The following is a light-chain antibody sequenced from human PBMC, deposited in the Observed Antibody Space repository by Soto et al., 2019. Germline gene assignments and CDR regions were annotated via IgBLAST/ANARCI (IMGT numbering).Light chain of an antibody. Sequence: DIQMTQSPSAMSASVGDRVTITCRASQGISKSLIWFQQKPGKVTKRLIYAASSLQSGVPSRFSGSGSGTEFPLTISSLQPEDSATYYCLQHNSYPLTFGGGTKVEIK. V-gene: IGKV1-17*03. CDR3: LQHNSYPLT. J-gene: IGKJ4*01. CDR2: AAS. CDR1: QGISKS.